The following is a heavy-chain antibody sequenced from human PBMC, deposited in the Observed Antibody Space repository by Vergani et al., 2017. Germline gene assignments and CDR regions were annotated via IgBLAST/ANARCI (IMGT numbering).Heavy chain of an antibody. CDR1: GGSISSSSYY. D-gene: IGHD5-18*01. CDR2: IYYSGST. Sequence: QLQLQESGPGLVKPSETLSLTCTVSGGSISSSSYYWGWIRQPPGKGLEWIGSIYYSGSTYYNPSLKSRVTISVDTSKNQFSLKLSSVTAADTAVYYCAQQGDTAMGGYYYYMDVWGKGTTVTVSS. J-gene: IGHJ6*03. V-gene: IGHV4-39*01. CDR3: AQQGDTAMGGYYYYMDV.